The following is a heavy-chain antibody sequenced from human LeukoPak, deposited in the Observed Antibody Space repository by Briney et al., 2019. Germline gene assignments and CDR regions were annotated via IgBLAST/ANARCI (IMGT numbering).Heavy chain of an antibody. CDR1: GGSISSYY. D-gene: IGHD6-13*01. CDR2: IYYSGST. J-gene: IGHJ6*03. CDR3: ARDVHSSSWYSHYYYYYMDV. V-gene: IGHV4-59*01. Sequence: KPSETLSLTCTVSGGSISSYYWSWIRQPPGKGLEWIGYIYYSGSTNYNPSLKSRVTISVDTSKNQFSLKLSSVTAADTAVYYCARDVHSSSWYSHYYYYYMDVWGKGTTVTISS.